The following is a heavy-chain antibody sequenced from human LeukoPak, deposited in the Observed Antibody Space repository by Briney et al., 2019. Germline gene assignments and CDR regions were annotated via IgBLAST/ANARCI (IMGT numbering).Heavy chain of an antibody. Sequence: GGSLRLSCAASGFTFSSYWMSWVRQAPGKGLEWVANIKQDGSDKYYVDSVKGRFTISRDNAKNSVYLQMNSLRAEDTALYYYAKAIGGYSYGYWGQGTLLTVSS. CDR3: AKAIGGYSYGY. CDR1: GFTFSSYW. J-gene: IGHJ4*02. CDR2: IKQDGSDK. D-gene: IGHD5-18*01. V-gene: IGHV3-7*03.